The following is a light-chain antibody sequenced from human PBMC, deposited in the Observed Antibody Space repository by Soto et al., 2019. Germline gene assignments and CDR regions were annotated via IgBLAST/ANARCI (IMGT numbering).Light chain of an antibody. J-gene: IGKJ2*01. Sequence: EIVLTQSPGTLSLSPGEGATLSCRASQSINSFLAWYQQRRGQAPRLLIHGASNRATGIPDRFSGSGSGTDFTLTISRLEPEDFAVYYCQQFGRSPSMYTFGQGTKLEIK. V-gene: IGKV3-20*01. CDR3: QQFGRSPSMYT. CDR1: QSINSF. CDR2: GAS.